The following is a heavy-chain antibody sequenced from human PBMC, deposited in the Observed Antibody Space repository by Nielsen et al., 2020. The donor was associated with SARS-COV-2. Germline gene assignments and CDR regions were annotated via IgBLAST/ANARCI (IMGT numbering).Heavy chain of an antibody. CDR2: MNPNSGNT. D-gene: IGHD4-17*01. J-gene: IGHJ6*02. V-gene: IGHV1-8*01. Sequence: ASVKVSCKASGYTFTSYDINWVRQATGQGLEWMGWMNPNSGNTGYAQKFQGRVTMTRDTSTRTVYMELRSLRSEDTAVYYCARDDTVTMYYYSYYCMDVWGQGTTVTVSS. CDR1: GYTFTSYD. CDR3: ARDDTVTMYYYSYYCMDV.